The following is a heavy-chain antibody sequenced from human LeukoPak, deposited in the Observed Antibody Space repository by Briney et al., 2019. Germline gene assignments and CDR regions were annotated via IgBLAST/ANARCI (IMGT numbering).Heavy chain of an antibody. CDR1: GFTFSSYW. Sequence: GGSLRLSCAASGFTFSSYWMHWVRQAPGKGLVWVSHINSDGSSTSYADSVKGRFTISRDNAKSTLYLQMNGLRAEDTAVYYCARDGSGWSFDYWGQGTLVTVSS. V-gene: IGHV3-74*01. CDR3: ARDGSGWSFDY. J-gene: IGHJ4*02. D-gene: IGHD6-19*01. CDR2: INSDGSST.